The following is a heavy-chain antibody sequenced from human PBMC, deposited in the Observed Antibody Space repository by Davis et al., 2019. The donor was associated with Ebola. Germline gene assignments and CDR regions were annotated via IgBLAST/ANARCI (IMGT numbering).Heavy chain of an antibody. CDR1: GNSFSSHW. D-gene: IGHD4-17*01. V-gene: IGHV5-51*01. CDR2: IYPGDSDT. CDR3: ARRSPYGAYEGGWYFDL. J-gene: IGHJ2*01. Sequence: GESLKISCKDSGNSFSSHWIGWVRQMPGKGLEWMGIIYPGDSDTRYSPSFLGQVTISVDKSIGTAYLQWNSLKASDTAMYYCARRSPYGAYEGGWYFDLWGRGTLVTVSS.